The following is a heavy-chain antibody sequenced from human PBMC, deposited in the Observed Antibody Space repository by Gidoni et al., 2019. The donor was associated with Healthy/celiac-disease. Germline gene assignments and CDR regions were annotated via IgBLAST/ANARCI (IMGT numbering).Heavy chain of an antibody. J-gene: IGHJ6*02. CDR2: IYSGGST. CDR1: GFTVSSHY. CDR3: ARDSNIVVVPAAITVNYYYYGMDV. D-gene: IGHD2-2*01. Sequence: EVQLVESGGGLVQPGGSLRLSCAASGFTVSSHYMSWVRQAPGKGLEWVSVIYSGGSTYYADSVKGRFTISRDNSKNTLYLQMNSLRAEDTAVYYCARDSNIVVVPAAITVNYYYYGMDVWGQGTTVTVSS. V-gene: IGHV3-66*02.